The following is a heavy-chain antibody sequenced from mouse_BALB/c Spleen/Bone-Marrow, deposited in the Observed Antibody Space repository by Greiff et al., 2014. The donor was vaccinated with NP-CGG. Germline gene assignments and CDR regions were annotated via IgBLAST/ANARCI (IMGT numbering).Heavy chain of an antibody. CDR2: INPDSRTI. V-gene: IGHV4-1*02. J-gene: IGHJ2*01. CDR1: GFDFSRYW. CDR3: ARPDYYGYLNY. D-gene: IGHD1-1*01. Sequence: EVKLVESGGGLVQPGGSLKLSCAASGFDFSRYWMSWVRQAPGKGLEWIGEINPDSRTINYSPSLKDKFIISRDNAKNKLYLRLNKVRSEDTALYYCARPDYYGYLNYWGQGTTLTVSS.